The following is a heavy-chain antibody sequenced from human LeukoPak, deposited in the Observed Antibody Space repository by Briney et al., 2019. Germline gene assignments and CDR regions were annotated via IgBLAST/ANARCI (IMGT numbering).Heavy chain of an antibody. CDR2: IKQDGSEK. Sequence: PGGSLRLSCAASGFTFSSYWMSWVRQAPGKGLEWVANIKQDGSEKYYVDSVKGRFTISRDNAKNSLYLQMNRLRAEDTAVYYCARVPRYSGRTKKPDYYYGMDVWGQGTTVTVSS. CDR1: GFTFSSYW. J-gene: IGHJ6*02. D-gene: IGHD1-26*01. CDR3: ARVPRYSGRTKKPDYYYGMDV. V-gene: IGHV3-7*01.